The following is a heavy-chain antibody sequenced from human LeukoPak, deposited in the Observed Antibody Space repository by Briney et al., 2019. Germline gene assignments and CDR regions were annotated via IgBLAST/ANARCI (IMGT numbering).Heavy chain of an antibody. V-gene: IGHV1-69*05. CDR3: ARGGPWAFDS. CDR1: GGTFSSYA. D-gene: IGHD3-16*01. Sequence: GASVKVSCKASGGTFSSYAISWVRQAPGQGLEWMGGIIPIFGTANYAQKFQGRVTITTDESTSTAYMELSSLRFEDTAVYYCARGGPWAFDSWGQGALVAVSS. CDR2: IIPIFGTA. J-gene: IGHJ4*02.